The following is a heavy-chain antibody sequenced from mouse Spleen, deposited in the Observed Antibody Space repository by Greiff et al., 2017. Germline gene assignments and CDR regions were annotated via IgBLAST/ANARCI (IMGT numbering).Heavy chain of an antibody. CDR3: ARRDSNFYAMDY. J-gene: IGHJ4*01. D-gene: IGHD2-5*01. CDR1: GYAFSSSW. V-gene: IGHV1-82*01. CDR2: IYPGDGDT. Sequence: VQLQESGPELVKPGASVKIPCKASGYAFSSSWMNWVKQRPGKGLEWIGRIYPGDGDTNYNGKFKGKATLTADKSSSTAYMQLSSLTSEDSAVYFCARRDSNFYAMDYWGQGTSVTVSS.